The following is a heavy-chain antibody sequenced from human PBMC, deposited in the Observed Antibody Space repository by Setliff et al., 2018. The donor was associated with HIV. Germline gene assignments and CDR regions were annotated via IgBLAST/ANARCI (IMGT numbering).Heavy chain of an antibody. V-gene: IGHV4-34*01. J-gene: IGHJ1*01. CDR3: ARDPYCSGDGCFRYYQH. D-gene: IGHD2-15*01. CDR2: INHSGST. Sequence: SETLSLTCAVYGGSFSGFYWSWIRQPPGKGLEWIGEINHSGSTKYNPSLKSRVTISVDTSKNQFSLKVSAVTAADTAVYFCARDPYCSGDGCFRYYQHWGRGTLVTVSS. CDR1: GGSFSGFY.